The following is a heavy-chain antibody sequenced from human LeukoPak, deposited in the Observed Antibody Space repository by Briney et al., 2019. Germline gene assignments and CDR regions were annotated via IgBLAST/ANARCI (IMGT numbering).Heavy chain of an antibody. J-gene: IGHJ4*02. CDR2: IKPDGTTK. CDR1: GFPLSSYS. Sequence: GGSLRLSCAASGFPLSSYSMTWVRQAPGKGLEWVANIKPDGTTKFYVDSVKGRFTISRDNALNSLYLQVNSLRAEDTAIYYGARSIPYGTTWYGRSDYWGQGTLVTVSS. D-gene: IGHD6-13*01. V-gene: IGHV3-7*03. CDR3: ARSIPYGTTWYGRSDY.